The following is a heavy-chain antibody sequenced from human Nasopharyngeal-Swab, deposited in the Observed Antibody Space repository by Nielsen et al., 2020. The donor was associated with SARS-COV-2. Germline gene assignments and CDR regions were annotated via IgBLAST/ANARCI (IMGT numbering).Heavy chain of an antibody. CDR2: ISSSSSYI. CDR3: ARDGVARLFDY. Sequence: GESLKISCAASGFTFSSYSMNWVRQAPGKGLEWVSSISSSSSYIYYAGSVKGRFTISRDNAKNSLYLQMNSLRAEDTAVYYCARDGVARLFDYWGQGTLVTVSS. CDR1: GFTFSSYS. D-gene: IGHD3-10*01. V-gene: IGHV3-21*01. J-gene: IGHJ4*02.